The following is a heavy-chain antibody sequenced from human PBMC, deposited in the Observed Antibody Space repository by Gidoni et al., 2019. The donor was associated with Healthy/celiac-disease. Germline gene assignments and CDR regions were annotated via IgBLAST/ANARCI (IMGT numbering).Heavy chain of an antibody. CDR3: AGGVVAVAAADWYFDL. V-gene: IGHV1-69*01. D-gene: IGHD6-19*01. CDR1: GGTFSSYA. Sequence: QVQLVQSGAEVKKPGSSVKVSCKASGGTFSSYAISWVRQAPGQGLEWMGGIIPSFGTANYAQKFQGRVTITADESTSTAYMELSSLRSEDTAVYYCAGGVVAVAAADWYFDLWGRGTLVTVSS. J-gene: IGHJ2*01. CDR2: IIPSFGTA.